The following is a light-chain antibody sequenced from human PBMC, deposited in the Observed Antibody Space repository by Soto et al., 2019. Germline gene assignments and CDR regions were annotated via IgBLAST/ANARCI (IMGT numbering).Light chain of an antibody. CDR1: TSDVGSYNL. CDR2: EVT. Sequence: QSALTQPASVSGSPEQSITISCTGTTSDVGSYNLVSWYQQHPGKAPKLMIYEVTKRPSGISNRFSGSKSGNTASLTISGLQAEDEADYYCCSYAGSSTIIFGGGTKVTVL. CDR3: CSYAGSSTII. V-gene: IGLV2-23*02. J-gene: IGLJ2*01.